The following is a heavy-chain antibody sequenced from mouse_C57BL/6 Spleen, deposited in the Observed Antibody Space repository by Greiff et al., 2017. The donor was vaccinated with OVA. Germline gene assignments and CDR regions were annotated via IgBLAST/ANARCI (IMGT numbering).Heavy chain of an antibody. V-gene: IGHV1-69*01. CDR3: ARSRVYGNYEYYFDY. CDR1: GYTFTSYW. D-gene: IGHD2-1*01. Sequence: QVQLQQPGAELVMPGASVKLSCKASGYTFTSYWMHWVKQRPGQGLEWIGEIDPSDSYTNYNQKFKGKSTLTVDKSSSTAYMQLSSLTSEDSAVYYCARSRVYGNYEYYFDYWGQGTTLTVSS. J-gene: IGHJ2*01. CDR2: IDPSDSYT.